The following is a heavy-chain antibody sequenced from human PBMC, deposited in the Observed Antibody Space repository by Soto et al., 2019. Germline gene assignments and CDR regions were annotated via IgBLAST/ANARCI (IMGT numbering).Heavy chain of an antibody. Sequence: GGSLRLSCAASGFTFSSYGMHWVRQAPGKGLEWVAVISYDGSNKYYADSVKGRSTISRDNSKNTLYLQMNSLRAEDTAVYYCAKDLRINYYDSSGSLDYWGQGTLVTVSS. D-gene: IGHD3-22*01. CDR1: GFTFSSYG. V-gene: IGHV3-30*18. CDR3: AKDLRINYYDSSGSLDY. J-gene: IGHJ4*02. CDR2: ISYDGSNK.